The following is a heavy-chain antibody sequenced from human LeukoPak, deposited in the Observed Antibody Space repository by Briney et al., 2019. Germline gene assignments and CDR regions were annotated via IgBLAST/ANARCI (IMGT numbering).Heavy chain of an antibody. J-gene: IGHJ5*02. CDR2: IHHSGST. CDR3: ARGLTLSSGWYPGVYHWFDP. Sequence: KASETLSLTCTVSGYSISSGYYWGWIRQPPGKGLEWIGNIHHSGSTYYNPSLKSRVTISVDKSKNQFSLKLSSVPAADTAVYYCARGLTLSSGWYPGVYHWFDPWGQGTLVPVSS. V-gene: IGHV4-38-2*02. D-gene: IGHD6-19*01. CDR1: GYSISSGYY.